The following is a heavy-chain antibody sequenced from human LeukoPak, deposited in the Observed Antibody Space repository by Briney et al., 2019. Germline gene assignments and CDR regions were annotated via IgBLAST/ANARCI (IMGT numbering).Heavy chain of an antibody. CDR1: GYTFTSYG. J-gene: IGHJ4*02. V-gene: IGHV1-18*01. CDR2: ISAYNGNT. Sequence: ASVKVSCKASGYTFTSYGISWVRQAPGQGLEWMGWISAYNGNTNYAQKLQGRVTMTTDTSTSTAYMELRSLRSDDTAVYYCARGPGYDFWSGCYPHYFDYWGQGTLVTVSS. D-gene: IGHD3-3*01. CDR3: ARGPGYDFWSGCYPHYFDY.